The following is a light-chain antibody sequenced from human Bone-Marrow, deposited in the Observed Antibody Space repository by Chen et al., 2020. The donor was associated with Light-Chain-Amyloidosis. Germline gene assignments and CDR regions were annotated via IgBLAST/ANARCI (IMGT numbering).Light chain of an antibody. CDR2: DDS. V-gene: IGLV3-21*02. CDR3: QVWDRSSDRPV. J-gene: IGLJ3*02. CDR1: NIGSTS. Sequence: SYVLTQPSSVSVAPGQTATIACGGNNIGSTSVHWYQQTPGQAPLLVVYDDSDRPSGIPERVSGSNSGTTATLTSSRVEAGDEADYYCQVWDRSSDRPVFGGGTKLTVL.